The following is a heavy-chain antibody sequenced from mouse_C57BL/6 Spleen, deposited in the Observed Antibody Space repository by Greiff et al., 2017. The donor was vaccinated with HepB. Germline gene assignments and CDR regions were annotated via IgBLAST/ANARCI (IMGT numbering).Heavy chain of an antibody. CDR2: INPGSGGT. CDR3: ARSDDYDGVYAMDY. CDR1: GYAFTNYL. D-gene: IGHD2-4*01. V-gene: IGHV1-54*01. Sequence: QVQLQQSGAELVRPGPSVKVSCKASGYAFTNYLIEWVKQRPGQGLEWIGVINPGSGGTNYNEKFKGKATLTADKSSSTAYMQLSSLTSEDSAVYFCARSDDYDGVYAMDYWGQGTSVTVSS. J-gene: IGHJ4*01.